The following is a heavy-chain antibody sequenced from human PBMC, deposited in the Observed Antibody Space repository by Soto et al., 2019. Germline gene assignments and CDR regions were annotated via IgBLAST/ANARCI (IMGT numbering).Heavy chain of an antibody. Sequence: QVQLVESGGGVVQPGRSLRLSCTASGFTFSSYAMHWVRQAPGKGLEWVAVISYDGSNKYYADSVKGRFTISRDNSKNTLYLQMNSVRPEDTAVYYCARPSRYCGSYSNAFDIWGQGTMVTVSS. J-gene: IGHJ3*02. CDR1: GFTFSSYA. CDR3: ARPSRYCGSYSNAFDI. D-gene: IGHD1-26*01. CDR2: ISYDGSNK. V-gene: IGHV3-30-3*01.